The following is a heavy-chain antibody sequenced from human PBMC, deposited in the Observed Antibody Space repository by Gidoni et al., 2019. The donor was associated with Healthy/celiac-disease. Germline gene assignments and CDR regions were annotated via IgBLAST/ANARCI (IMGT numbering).Heavy chain of an antibody. Sequence: EVQLVESGGGLVQPGRSLRLSCAASGFTFDDYAMHWVRQGTGKGLEWGSGINWNSGSIGYADSVKGRFTISRDNAKNSLYLQMNSLRAEDTALYYCAKDMGVGDYGFDYWGQGTLVTVSS. CDR3: AKDMGVGDYGFDY. CDR1: GFTFDDYA. CDR2: INWNSGSI. D-gene: IGHD4-17*01. J-gene: IGHJ4*02. V-gene: IGHV3-9*01.